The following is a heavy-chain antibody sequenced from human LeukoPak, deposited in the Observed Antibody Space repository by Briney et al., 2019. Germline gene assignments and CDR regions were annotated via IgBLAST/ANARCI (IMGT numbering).Heavy chain of an antibody. CDR2: ISYDGSNK. D-gene: IGHD4-17*01. CDR1: GFTFSSYG. Sequence: PGRSLRLSCAASGFTFSSYGMHWVRQAPGKGLEWVAVISYDGSNKYYADSVKGRFTISRDNSKNTLYLQMNSLRAEDTAVYYCANTVPNDYYYYGMDVWGQGTTVTVSS. J-gene: IGHJ6*02. V-gene: IGHV3-30*18. CDR3: ANTVPNDYYYYGMDV.